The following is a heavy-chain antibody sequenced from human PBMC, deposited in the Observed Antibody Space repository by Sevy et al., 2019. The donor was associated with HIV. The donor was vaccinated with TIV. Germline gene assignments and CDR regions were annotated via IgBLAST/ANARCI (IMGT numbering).Heavy chain of an antibody. CDR2: LSFGCGEI. CDR3: AREGCTKPHDY. CDR1: GFTFSKYS. Sequence: AGSPRLSCAASGFTFSKYSMSWVRQPPGKGLEWVSTLSFGCGEINYADSVKGRFTISRDNSKSSVYLQMNNLRPEDTAVYYCAREGCTKPHDYWGQGTLVTVSS. D-gene: IGHD2-8*01. V-gene: IGHV3-23*01. J-gene: IGHJ4*02.